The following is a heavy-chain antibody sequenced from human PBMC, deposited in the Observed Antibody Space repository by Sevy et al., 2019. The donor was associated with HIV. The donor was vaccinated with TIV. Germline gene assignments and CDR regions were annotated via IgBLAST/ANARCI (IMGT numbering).Heavy chain of an antibody. Sequence: GGSLRLSCAASGFMFSSYSVHWVRQAPGKGLEWVAVISYAGSNKYYADSVKGRFTISRDNSKNTLYLQMNSLRAEDTAVYYCARDVDLTTEYSYGMDVWGQGTTVTVSS. J-gene: IGHJ6*02. D-gene: IGHD4-17*01. V-gene: IGHV3-30-3*01. CDR3: ARDVDLTTEYSYGMDV. CDR1: GFMFSSYS. CDR2: ISYAGSNK.